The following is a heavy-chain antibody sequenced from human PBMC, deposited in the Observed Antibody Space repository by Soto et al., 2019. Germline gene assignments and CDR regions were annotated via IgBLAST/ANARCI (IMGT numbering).Heavy chain of an antibody. J-gene: IGHJ6*02. CDR1: GGSFSGYY. D-gene: IGHD5-18*01. Sequence: PSETLSLTCAVYGGSFSGYYWSWIRQPPGKGLEWIGEINHSGSTNYNPSLKSRVTISVDTSKNQFSLKLSSVTAADTAVYYCARAEDTAMGYYYYGMDVWGQGTTVTVS. CDR2: INHSGST. CDR3: ARAEDTAMGYYYYGMDV. V-gene: IGHV4-34*01.